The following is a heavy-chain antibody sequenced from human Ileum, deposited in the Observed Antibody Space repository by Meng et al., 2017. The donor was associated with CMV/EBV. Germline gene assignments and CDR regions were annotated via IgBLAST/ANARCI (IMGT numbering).Heavy chain of an antibody. CDR1: GFTFSNTL. Sequence: GESLKISCAASGFTFSNTLMVWVRQASGEGLEWVSCISGTDDSTYYAGSVKGRFTISRDNSRNTLYLQMNSLRVEDTAVYYCAKTGGGIDYWGQGTLVTVSS. V-gene: IGHV3-23*01. J-gene: IGHJ4*02. D-gene: IGHD1-14*01. CDR3: AKTGGGIDY. CDR2: ISGTDDST.